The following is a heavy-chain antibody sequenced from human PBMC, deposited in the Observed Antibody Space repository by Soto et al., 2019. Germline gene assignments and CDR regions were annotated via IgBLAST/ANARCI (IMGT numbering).Heavy chain of an antibody. J-gene: IGHJ4*02. D-gene: IGHD3-22*01. CDR2: IYYSGST. CDR1: GGSISSSSYY. V-gene: IGHV4-39*01. Sequence: SETLSLTCTVSGGSISSSSYYWGWIRQPPGKGLEWIGSIYYSGSTYYNPSLKSRVTITRDTSASTAYMELRGLRSEDTAVYYCAILGTYYFDNSDNYFDFWGQGTLVTVSS. CDR3: AILGTYYFDNSDNYFDF.